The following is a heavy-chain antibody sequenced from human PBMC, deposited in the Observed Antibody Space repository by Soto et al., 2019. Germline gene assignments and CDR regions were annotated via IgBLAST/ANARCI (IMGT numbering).Heavy chain of an antibody. J-gene: IGHJ6*02. CDR2: VIPLFGTT. CDR1: GGNFSNYA. CDR3: AGEQDYYYYGMDV. V-gene: IGHV1-69*06. Sequence: ASVKVSCKASGGNFSNYAINWVRQAPGQGLEWLGGVIPLFGTTNYAQKFQGRVTITADKSTSTAYMELSSLRSEDTAVYYCAGEQDYYYYGMDVWGQGTTVTVSS.